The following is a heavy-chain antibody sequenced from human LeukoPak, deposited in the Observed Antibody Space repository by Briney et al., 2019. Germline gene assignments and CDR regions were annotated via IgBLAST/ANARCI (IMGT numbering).Heavy chain of an antibody. CDR3: ARVPQSSFVDY. Sequence: SETLSLTCAVYGGSFSGYYWSWIRQPPGKGLEWIGEINHSGSTNYNPSLKSRVTISVDTSKNQFSLKLSSVTAADTAVYYCARVPQSSFVDYWGQGTLVTVSS. CDR2: INHSGST. D-gene: IGHD6-13*01. V-gene: IGHV4-34*01. CDR1: GGSFSGYY. J-gene: IGHJ4*02.